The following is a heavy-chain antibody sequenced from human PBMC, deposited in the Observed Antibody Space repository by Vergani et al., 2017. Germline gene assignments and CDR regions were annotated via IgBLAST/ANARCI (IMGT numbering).Heavy chain of an antibody. V-gene: IGHV4-34*01. CDR3: ARVNTETNGHLYYYYYMDV. CDR1: GGSFTSYH. Sequence: QVQLQQWGGGLLKPSETLSLTCVVNGGSFTSYHWTWIRQSPGEGLEWVGDIDHTGRPDYNPSLKSRLTMSVDKSRNQFSLTLNSVTATDTAIYFCARVNTETNGHLYYYYYMDVWGQGTAVTFS. D-gene: IGHD4-11*01. J-gene: IGHJ6*03. CDR2: IDHTGRP.